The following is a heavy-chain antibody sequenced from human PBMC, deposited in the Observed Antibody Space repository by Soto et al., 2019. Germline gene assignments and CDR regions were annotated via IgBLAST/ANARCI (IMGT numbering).Heavy chain of an antibody. CDR3: ARAGYDYIWGSLDY. D-gene: IGHD3-16*01. Sequence: SETLSLTCTVSGGSISSYYWSWIRQPPGKGLEWIGYIYYSGSTNYNPSLKSRVTISVDTSKNQFSLKLSSVTAADTAVYYCARAGYDYIWGSLDYWGQGTLVTVSS. CDR1: GGSISSYY. J-gene: IGHJ4*02. CDR2: IYYSGST. V-gene: IGHV4-59*01.